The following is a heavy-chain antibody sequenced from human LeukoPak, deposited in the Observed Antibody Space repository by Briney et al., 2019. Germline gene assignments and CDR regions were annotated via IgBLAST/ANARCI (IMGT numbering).Heavy chain of an antibody. J-gene: IGHJ4*02. Sequence: PSETLSLTCTVSGGSISSYYWSWIRQPPGKGLEWIAYIYYSGSTNYNPSLKSRFTISVDTSKNQFSLKLSSVTAADTAAYYCARSGGYSGYETTYYFDYWGQGTLVTVSS. D-gene: IGHD5-12*01. V-gene: IGHV4-59*01. CDR2: IYYSGST. CDR3: ARSGGYSGYETTYYFDY. CDR1: GGSISSYY.